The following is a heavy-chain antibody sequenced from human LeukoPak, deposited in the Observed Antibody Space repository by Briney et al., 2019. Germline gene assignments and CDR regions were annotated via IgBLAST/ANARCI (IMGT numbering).Heavy chain of an antibody. CDR2: MNPNSGNT. V-gene: IGHV1-8*03. Sequence: GASVKVSCMASGYTFTNYDINWVRQATGQGLEWMGWMNPNSGNTGYAQKFQGRVTITRDTSISTAYMELSSLRSEDTAVYYCARGELRRTTVTTYYYYYMDVWGKGTTVTVSS. D-gene: IGHD4-17*01. J-gene: IGHJ6*03. CDR3: ARGELRRTTVTTYYYYYMDV. CDR1: GYTFTNYD.